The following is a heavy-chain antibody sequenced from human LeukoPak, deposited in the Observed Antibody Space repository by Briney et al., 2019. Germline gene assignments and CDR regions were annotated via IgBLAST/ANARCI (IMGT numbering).Heavy chain of an antibody. Sequence: GGSVRLSCAASGFTFSSYAMSWVRQAPGKGLEGVSALSGSGGSTYYADSVKGRFTISRDNSKNTLYLQMNSLRAEDTAVYYCAKAEDYDFWSGYYKNWFDPWGQGTLVTVSS. J-gene: IGHJ5*02. CDR2: LSGSGGST. V-gene: IGHV3-23*01. D-gene: IGHD3-3*01. CDR1: GFTFSSYA. CDR3: AKAEDYDFWSGYYKNWFDP.